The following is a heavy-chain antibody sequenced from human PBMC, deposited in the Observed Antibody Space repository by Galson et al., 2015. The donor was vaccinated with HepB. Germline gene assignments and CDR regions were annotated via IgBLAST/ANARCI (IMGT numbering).Heavy chain of an antibody. J-gene: IGHJ4*02. CDR1: GFTFSDYY. CDR3: ARVADADYGDHSHFDS. V-gene: IGHV3-11*06. D-gene: IGHD4-17*01. CDR2: ISQSETYT. Sequence: SLRLSCAASGFTFSDYYMSWIRQAPGKGLEWISYISQSETYTNYADSVKARFTISRDNAQNSLYLQINSLRAEDTAVYYCARVADADYGDHSHFDSWGQGTLVTVSS.